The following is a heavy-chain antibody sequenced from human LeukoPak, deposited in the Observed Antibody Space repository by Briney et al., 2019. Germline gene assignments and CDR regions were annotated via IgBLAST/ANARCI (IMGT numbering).Heavy chain of an antibody. CDR1: GGSISSSSYY. V-gene: IGHV4-30-4*08. CDR2: IYYSGST. J-gene: IGHJ4*02. Sequence: SETLSLTCTVSGGSISSSSYYWSWIRQPPGKGLEWIGYIYYSGSTYYNPSLKSRVTISVDTSKNQFSLKLSSVTAADTAVYYCARGLIDYWGQGTLVTVSS. CDR3: ARGLIDY.